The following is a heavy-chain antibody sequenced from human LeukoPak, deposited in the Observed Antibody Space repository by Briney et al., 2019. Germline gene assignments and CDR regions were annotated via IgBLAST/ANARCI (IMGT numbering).Heavy chain of an antibody. D-gene: IGHD1-26*01. V-gene: IGHV3-30*18. J-gene: IGHJ6*03. CDR1: GFTFSSYG. CDR2: ISYDGNNK. CDR3: AKDREGGFIAPYYMDV. Sequence: PGGSLRLSCAASGFTFSSYGMHWVRRAPGKGLEWVAVISYDGNNKYYADSVKGRFTISRDNSKNTLYLQMNSLRAEDTAVYYCAKDREGGFIAPYYMDVWGKGTTVTVSS.